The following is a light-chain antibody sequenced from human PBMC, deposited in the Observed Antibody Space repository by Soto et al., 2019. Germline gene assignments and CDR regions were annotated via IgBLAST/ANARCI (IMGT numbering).Light chain of an antibody. V-gene: IGKV1-12*01. CDR1: QYVSSW. Sequence: DIQMTQSPSSVSASVGDRVTITCRASQYVSSWLAWYQQKPGKAPKRLIFGASNLDSGVPSRFSGSGSGTYFALTISSLQPEDFATYYCQQANSFPLTCGGGTKVEIK. CDR3: QQANSFPLT. J-gene: IGKJ4*01. CDR2: GAS.